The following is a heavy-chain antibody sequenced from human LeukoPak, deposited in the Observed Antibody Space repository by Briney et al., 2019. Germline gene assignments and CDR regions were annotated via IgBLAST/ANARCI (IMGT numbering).Heavy chain of an antibody. CDR3: ARDERSGYYIY. J-gene: IGHJ4*02. CDR1: GFTFGKYW. CDR2: LKEDGSVK. V-gene: IGHV3-7*01. Sequence: GGSLSLSCEASGFTFGKYWMSWFRQAPGRGLEWVANLKEDGSVKQHADSVRGRFTISRDNAKNLVYLQMSSLRAEDSAVYFCARDERSGYYIYWGQGILVTVSS. D-gene: IGHD3-22*01.